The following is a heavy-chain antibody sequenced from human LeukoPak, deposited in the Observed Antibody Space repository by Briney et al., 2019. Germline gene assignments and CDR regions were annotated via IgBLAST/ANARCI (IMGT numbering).Heavy chain of an antibody. CDR3: ARVRGYSYGYLDY. D-gene: IGHD5-18*01. J-gene: IGHJ4*02. CDR2: INHSGST. Sequence: SETLSLTCAVYGGSFSGYYWSWIRQPPGKELEWIGEINHSGSTNYNPSLKSRVTISVDTSKNQFSLKLSSVTAADTAVYYCARVRGYSYGYLDYWGQGTLVTVSS. CDR1: GGSFSGYY. V-gene: IGHV4-34*01.